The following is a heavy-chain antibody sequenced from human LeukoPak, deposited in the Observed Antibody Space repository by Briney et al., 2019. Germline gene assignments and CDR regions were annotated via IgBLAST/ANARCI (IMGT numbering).Heavy chain of an antibody. D-gene: IGHD2-2*01. Sequence: GGCLRLSCAASGFTFSSYTMNWVRQAPGKGLEWVSSISSSSSYIYYADSVKGRFTISRDNAKNSLYLQMNSLRAEDTAVYYCARDRGIVVGPAAAKDAFDIWGQGTMVTVSS. CDR1: GFTFSSYT. J-gene: IGHJ3*02. CDR3: ARDRGIVVGPAAAKDAFDI. CDR2: ISSSSSYI. V-gene: IGHV3-21*01.